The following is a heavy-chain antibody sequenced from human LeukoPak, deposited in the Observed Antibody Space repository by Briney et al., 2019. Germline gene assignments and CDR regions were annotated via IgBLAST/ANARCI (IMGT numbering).Heavy chain of an antibody. CDR3: AVIAAASDYFDY. CDR2: IYYSGST. Sequence: SEALSLTCTVSGGSISSSSYYWGWIRQPPGKGREWIGSIYYSGSTYYNPSLKSRVTISVDTSKNQFSLKLSSVTAANTAVYYRAVIAAASDYFDYWGQGTVVTVSS. CDR1: GGSISSSSYY. D-gene: IGHD6-13*01. V-gene: IGHV4-39*01. J-gene: IGHJ4*02.